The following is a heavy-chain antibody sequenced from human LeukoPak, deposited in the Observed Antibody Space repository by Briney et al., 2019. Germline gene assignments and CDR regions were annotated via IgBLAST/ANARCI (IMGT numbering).Heavy chain of an antibody. J-gene: IGHJ4*02. Sequence: PSETLSLTCTVSGDSTRSSPYYSGWIRPPPRKQLEWIRKISRSVGTHYNPSLESRVTISIDMSKNQFSLKLNSVTAADTAVYYCARLSSNGATYFDYGGQGTLVTVSS. CDR2: ISRSVGT. CDR1: GDSTRSSPYY. D-gene: IGHD6-13*01. V-gene: IGHV4-39*01. CDR3: ARLSSNGATYFDY.